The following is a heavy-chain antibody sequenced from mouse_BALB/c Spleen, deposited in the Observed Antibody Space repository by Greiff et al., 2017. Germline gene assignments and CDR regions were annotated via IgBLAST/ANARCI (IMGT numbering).Heavy chain of an antibody. CDR2: ISYSGST. V-gene: IGHV3-8*02. D-gene: IGHD2-2*01. CDR3: ARYPYGYDNWYFDV. CDR1: GDSITSGY. J-gene: IGHJ1*01. Sequence: EVKLMESGPSLVKPSQTLSLTCSVTGDSITSGYWNWIRKFPGNKLEYMGYISYSGSTYYNPSLKSRISITRDTSKNQYYLQLNSVTTEDTATYYCARYPYGYDNWYFDVWGAGTTVTVSS.